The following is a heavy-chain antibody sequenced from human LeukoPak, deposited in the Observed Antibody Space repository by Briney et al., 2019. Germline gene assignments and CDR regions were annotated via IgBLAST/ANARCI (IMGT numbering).Heavy chain of an antibody. CDR1: GYTFTSYG. V-gene: IGHV1-18*01. Sequence: ASAKVSCKASGYTFTSYGISWVRQAPGQGLEWMGWISAYNGNTNYAQKLQGRVTMTTDTSTSTAYMELRSLRSDDTAVYYCARDRSVFGVVEGFDPWGQGTLVTVSS. D-gene: IGHD3-3*01. CDR3: ARDRSVFGVVEGFDP. J-gene: IGHJ5*02. CDR2: ISAYNGNT.